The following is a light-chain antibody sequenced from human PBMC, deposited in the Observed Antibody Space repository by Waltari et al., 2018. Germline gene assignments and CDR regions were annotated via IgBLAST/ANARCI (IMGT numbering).Light chain of an antibody. CDR2: DVP. J-gene: IGLJ3*02. CDR3: SSYTISSTWV. CDR1: RRDVGLSNY. Sequence: QSALTQPASVSGSPGQSITISCTATRRDVGLSNYVPWYQQHPGIVPKLMIFDVPNRPSGVSSRFSGSKSGNTASLTISGLQTEDEADYYCSSYTISSTWVFGGGTKLTVL. V-gene: IGLV2-14*03.